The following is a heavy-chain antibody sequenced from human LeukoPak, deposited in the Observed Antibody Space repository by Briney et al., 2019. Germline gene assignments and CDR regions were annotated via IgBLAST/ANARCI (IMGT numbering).Heavy chain of an antibody. CDR2: ISSSSSTI. CDR1: GFTFSSYS. D-gene: IGHD6-13*01. Sequence: PGGSLRLSCAASGFTFSSYSMNWVRQAPGKGLEWVSYISSSSSTIYYADSVKGRFTISRDNAKNSLYLQMNSLRAEDTAVYYCARGGGIAAAGSVDYWGQGTLVTVSS. J-gene: IGHJ4*02. CDR3: ARGGGIAAAGSVDY. V-gene: IGHV3-48*01.